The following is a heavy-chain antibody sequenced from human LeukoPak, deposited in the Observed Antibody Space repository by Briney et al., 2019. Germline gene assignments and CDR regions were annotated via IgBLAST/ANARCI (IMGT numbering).Heavy chain of an antibody. J-gene: IGHJ4*02. Sequence: PSETLSLTCSVSGASLSSYYWGWIQQSPGKGLEWLGYISDTGKTDYNPSLKSRGTLSLDTSKNQFSLRLTSVTAADTAVYYCVTGYYEPFDNWGQGTLVTVSS. CDR3: VTGYYEPFDN. CDR1: GASLSSYY. V-gene: IGHV4-59*01. D-gene: IGHD3-3*01. CDR2: ISDTGKT.